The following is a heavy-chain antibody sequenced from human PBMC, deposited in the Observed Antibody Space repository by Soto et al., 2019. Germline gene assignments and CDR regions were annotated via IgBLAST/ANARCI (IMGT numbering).Heavy chain of an antibody. CDR3: AKEPYSSGQLTRGDYFDY. CDR1: GFTFSSYA. V-gene: IGHV3-23*01. D-gene: IGHD6-19*01. Sequence: PGGSLRLSCAASGFTFSSYAMSWVRQAPGKGLEWVSAISGSGGSTYYADSVKGRFTISRDNSKNTLYLQMNSLRAEDTAVYYCAKEPYSSGQLTRGDYFDYWGQGTLVTVSS. CDR2: ISGSGGST. J-gene: IGHJ4*02.